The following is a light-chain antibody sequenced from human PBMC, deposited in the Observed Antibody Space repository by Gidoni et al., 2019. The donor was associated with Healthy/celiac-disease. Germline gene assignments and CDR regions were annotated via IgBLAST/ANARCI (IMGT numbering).Light chain of an antibody. CDR1: QSVSSN. CDR2: GAS. J-gene: IGKJ2*01. V-gene: IGKV3-15*01. Sequence: EILMTPSPATLSVSPGERATLSCRASQSVSSNLAWYQQKPGQAPRLLIYGASTRATGIPARFSGSGSGTEFTLTISSLQSEDFAVYYCQQYNNWPYTFSQGTKLEIK. CDR3: QQYNNWPYT.